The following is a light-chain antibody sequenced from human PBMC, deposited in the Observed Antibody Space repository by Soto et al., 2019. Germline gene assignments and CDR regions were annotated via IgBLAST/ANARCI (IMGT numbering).Light chain of an antibody. CDR2: DAS. CDR1: QSVSSY. V-gene: IGKV3-11*01. Sequence: EIVLTQSPATLALSPGDRATLSGRASQSVSSYLAWYQQKPGQAPKLLIYDASNRATGIPARFSGSGSGTDFTLTISSRETEDFAVYYCQQRSNWPPMYTFGQGTKLEIK. J-gene: IGKJ2*01. CDR3: QQRSNWPPMYT.